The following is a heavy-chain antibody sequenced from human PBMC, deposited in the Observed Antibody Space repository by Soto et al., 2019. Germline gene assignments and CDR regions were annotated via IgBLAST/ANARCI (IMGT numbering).Heavy chain of an antibody. J-gene: IGHJ5*02. CDR2: IYYSGST. CDR3: ARQGYCSSTSCYGKVWFDP. CDR1: GGSISSSSYY. V-gene: IGHV4-39*01. Sequence: AETLSLTCTVSGGSISSSSYYWGWIRQPPGKGLEWIGSIYYSGSTYYNPSLKSRVTISVDTSKNQCSLKLSSVTAADTAVYYCARQGYCSSTSCYGKVWFDPWGQGTLVTVSS. D-gene: IGHD2-2*01.